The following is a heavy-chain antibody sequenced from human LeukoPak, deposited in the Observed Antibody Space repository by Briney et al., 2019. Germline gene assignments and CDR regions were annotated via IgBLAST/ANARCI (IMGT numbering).Heavy chain of an antibody. CDR2: ISGSGGST. D-gene: IGHD5-18*01. J-gene: IGHJ4*02. Sequence: PGGSLRLSCAASGFIFSSYAMNWVRQAPGKGLEWVSVISGSGGSTHYADSVKGRFTISRDNSKNTLYLQMNSLRAEDTAVYYCATTIGGYNYGPSFDYWGQGTLVTVSS. CDR1: GFIFSSYA. CDR3: ATTIGGYNYGPSFDY. V-gene: IGHV3-23*01.